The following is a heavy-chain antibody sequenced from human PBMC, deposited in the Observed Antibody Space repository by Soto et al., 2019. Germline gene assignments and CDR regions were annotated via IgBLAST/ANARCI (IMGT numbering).Heavy chain of an antibody. CDR3: TIVRVADSALDH. Sequence: LSLSCVGSGFIFSNNVMHWVRQTPGKGLEWVAFMSYDGSDTFYAYSVKGRFTISRDNSKNTLFLHMSNLRAEDTAMYYCTIVRVADSALDHWGQGTMVTVSS. D-gene: IGHD3-10*02. CDR2: MSYDGSDT. CDR1: GFIFSNNV. V-gene: IGHV3-30*02. J-gene: IGHJ4*02.